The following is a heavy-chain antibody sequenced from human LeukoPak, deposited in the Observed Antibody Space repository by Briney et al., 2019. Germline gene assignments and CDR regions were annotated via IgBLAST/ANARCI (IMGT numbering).Heavy chain of an antibody. D-gene: IGHD2-2*01. CDR2: ISAYNGNT. CDR1: GYTFTSYG. Sequence: ASVKVSCKASGYTFTSYGISWVRQAPGQGLEWIGWISAYNGNTNYAQKLQGRVTMTTDTSTSTAYMELRSLRSDDTAVYYCARDGYCSSTSCSEGGYFDYWGQGTLVTVSS. J-gene: IGHJ4*02. CDR3: ARDGYCSSTSCSEGGYFDY. V-gene: IGHV1-18*01.